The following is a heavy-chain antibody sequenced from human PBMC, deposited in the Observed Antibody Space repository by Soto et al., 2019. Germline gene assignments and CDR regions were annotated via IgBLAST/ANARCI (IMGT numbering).Heavy chain of an antibody. V-gene: IGHV1-3*01. J-gene: IGHJ4*02. CDR2: INADNGNT. CDR1: GYTFTSYA. D-gene: IGHD3-3*01. Sequence: ASVKVSCKASGYTFTSYAMHWVRQAPGQRLEWMGWINADNGNTKYSQKLQGRVTMTTDTSTSTAYMELSSLRSDDTAVYYCARDHYDFWSGDDSSSFLYWGQGTRVTVSS. CDR3: ARDHYDFWSGDDSSSFLY.